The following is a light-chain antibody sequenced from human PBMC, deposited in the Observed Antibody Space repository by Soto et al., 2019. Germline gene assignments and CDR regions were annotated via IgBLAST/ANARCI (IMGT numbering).Light chain of an antibody. Sequence: QSALTQPASVSGSPGQSITISCTGTSSDIGTYNYVSWYQQHPGKVPKLMIYEVSNRPSGVSNRFSGSESGNTASLAISGLQAEDEAHYYCSSYTTSSTQVFGGGTKLTVL. J-gene: IGLJ3*02. CDR1: SSDIGTYNY. V-gene: IGLV2-14*01. CDR3: SSYTTSSTQV. CDR2: EVS.